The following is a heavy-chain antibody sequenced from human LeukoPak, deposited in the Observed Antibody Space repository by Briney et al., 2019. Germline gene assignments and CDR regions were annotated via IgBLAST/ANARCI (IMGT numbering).Heavy chain of an antibody. Sequence: GGTLRLSCTASGFAFSVYAMSWLRQPPGKGLEWVSTINANSGTTSYAASVRGRFTISRDNSKNTLYLQLTTLRADDTATYYCAKPISGGLAVTADWFHPWGQGTLVVVSS. D-gene: IGHD6-19*01. CDR2: INANSGTT. V-gene: IGHV3-23*01. J-gene: IGHJ5*01. CDR1: GFAFSVYA. CDR3: AKPISGGLAVTADWFHP.